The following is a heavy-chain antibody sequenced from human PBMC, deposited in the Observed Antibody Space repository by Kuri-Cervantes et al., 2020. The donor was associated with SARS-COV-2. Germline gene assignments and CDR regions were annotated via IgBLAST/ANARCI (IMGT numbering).Heavy chain of an antibody. CDR2: ISASDGSP. D-gene: IGHD5-24*01. J-gene: IGHJ4*02. CDR1: GVTFNHYA. V-gene: IGHV3-23*01. CDR3: AKDTRWLQSYTFDY. Sequence: GESLKISCAASGVTFNHYAMSWVRQAPGKGLEWVSAISASDGSPYYADSVKGRVTISRDNSKNTLYLQMNSLRADDTAVYYCAKDTRWLQSYTFDYWGQGTLVTVSS.